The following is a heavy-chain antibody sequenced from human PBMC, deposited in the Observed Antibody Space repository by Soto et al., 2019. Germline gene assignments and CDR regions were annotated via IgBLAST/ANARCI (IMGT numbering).Heavy chain of an antibody. D-gene: IGHD3-22*01. CDR1: GYTFTSYY. J-gene: IGHJ4*02. Sequence: QVQLVQSGAEVKKPGASVKVSCKASGYTFTSYYMHWVRQAPGQGLEWMGIINPSGGSTSYAQKFQGRVTMTRDTATSTVYMELSSLRSEDTAVYYCARGPRYYYDSSGPNRFDYWGQGTLVTVSS. CDR2: INPSGGST. V-gene: IGHV1-46*01. CDR3: ARGPRYYYDSSGPNRFDY.